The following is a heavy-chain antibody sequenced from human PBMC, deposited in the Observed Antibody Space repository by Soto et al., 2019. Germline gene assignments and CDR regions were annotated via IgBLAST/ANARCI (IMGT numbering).Heavy chain of an antibody. CDR2: ISGSGGST. CDR3: AKDRSRPDAVAGTRGRFDY. CDR1: GFTFSSYA. V-gene: IGHV3-23*01. Sequence: GGSLRLSCAASGFTFSSYAMSWVRQAPGKGLEWVSAISGSGGSTYYADSVKGRFTISRDNSKNTLYLQMNSLRAEDTAVYYCAKDRSRPDAVAGTRGRFDYWGQGTLVTVSS. J-gene: IGHJ4*02. D-gene: IGHD6-19*01.